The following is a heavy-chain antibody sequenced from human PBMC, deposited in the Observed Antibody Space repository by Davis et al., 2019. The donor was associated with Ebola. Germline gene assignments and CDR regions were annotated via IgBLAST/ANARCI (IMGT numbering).Heavy chain of an antibody. J-gene: IGHJ4*02. CDR2: IIPILGIA. Sequence: SVKVSCKASGGTFSSYAISWVRQAPGQGLEWMGRIIPILGIANYAQKFQGRVTITADKSTSTAYMELSRLRSDDTAVYYCARDLRYSSGWWGGAGLDYWGQGTLVTVSS. CDR3: ARDLRYSSGWWGGAGLDY. D-gene: IGHD6-19*01. V-gene: IGHV1-69*04. CDR1: GGTFSSYA.